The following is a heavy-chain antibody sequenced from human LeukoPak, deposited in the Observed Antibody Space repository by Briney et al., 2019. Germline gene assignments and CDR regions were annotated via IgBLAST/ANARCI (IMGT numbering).Heavy chain of an antibody. D-gene: IGHD2-2*01. CDR3: ARVKGRTSKNAFDI. V-gene: IGHV4-34*01. Sequence: PSETLSLTCTVSGGSISTYYWSWIRQPPGKGLEWIGEINHSGSTNYNPSLKSRVTISVDTSKNQFSLKLSSVTAADTAVYYCARVKGRTSKNAFDIWGQGTMVTVSS. J-gene: IGHJ3*02. CDR2: INHSGST. CDR1: GGSISTYY.